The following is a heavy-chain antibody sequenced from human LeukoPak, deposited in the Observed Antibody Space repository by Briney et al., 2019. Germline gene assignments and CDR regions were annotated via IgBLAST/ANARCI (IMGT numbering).Heavy chain of an antibody. CDR2: INHSGST. CDR1: GGSFSGYY. J-gene: IGHJ4*02. D-gene: IGHD1-20*01. CDR3: ARGGRITGTTSLFDY. V-gene: IGHV4-34*01. Sequence: PSETLSLTCAVYGGSFSGYYWSWIRQPPGKGLEWIGEINHSGSTNYNPSLKSRVTISVDTSKNQFSLKLSSVTAADTAVYYCARGGRITGTTSLFDYWGQGTLVTVSS.